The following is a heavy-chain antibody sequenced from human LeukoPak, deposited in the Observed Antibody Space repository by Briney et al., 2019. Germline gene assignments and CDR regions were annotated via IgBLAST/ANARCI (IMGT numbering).Heavy chain of an antibody. CDR2: IIPMFGTP. D-gene: IGHD4-11*01. CDR1: GGSFRRSA. J-gene: IGHJ3*02. V-gene: IGHV1-69*05. Sequence: ASVKVSCKASGGSFRRSAISWVRQPPGQGLGLKGVIIPMFGTPNYAQKFRGRVSMTTEESTSTAYMELSSLTSEDTAVYYCTKTSQSPVTPGAFDIWGQGTMVTVSS. CDR3: TKTSQSPVTPGAFDI.